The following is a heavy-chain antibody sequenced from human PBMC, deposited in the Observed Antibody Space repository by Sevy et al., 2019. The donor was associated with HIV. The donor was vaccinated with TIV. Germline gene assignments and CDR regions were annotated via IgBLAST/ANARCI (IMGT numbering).Heavy chain of an antibody. J-gene: IGHJ4*02. CDR3: AKDSGSYGYDY. CDR2: ISYDGSNK. V-gene: IGHV3-30*18. D-gene: IGHD5-18*01. CDR1: GFTFSSYG. Sequence: GGSLRLSCAASGFTFSSYGMHWVRQAPGKGLEWVAVISYDGSNKYYADSVKGRFTISRENSKNTLYLQMNSLRAEDTAVYYCAKDSGSYGYDYWGQGTLVTVSS.